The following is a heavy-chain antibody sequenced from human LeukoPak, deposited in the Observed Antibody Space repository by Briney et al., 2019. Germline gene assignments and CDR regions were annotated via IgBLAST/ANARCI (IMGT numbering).Heavy chain of an antibody. CDR1: GYTFTGYY. CDR3: ARGVTVTTESGWFDP. Sequence: GASVKVSCKASGYTFTGYYMHWVRQAPGQGLEWMGWINPNSGGTNYAQKFQGRVTMTRDTSISTAYMELSRLRSDDTAVYYRARGVTVTTESGWFDPWGQGTLVTVSS. J-gene: IGHJ5*02. CDR2: INPNSGGT. V-gene: IGHV1-2*02. D-gene: IGHD4-11*01.